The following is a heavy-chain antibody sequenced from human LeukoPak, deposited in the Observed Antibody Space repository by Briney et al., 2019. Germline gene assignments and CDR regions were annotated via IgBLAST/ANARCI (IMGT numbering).Heavy chain of an antibody. J-gene: IGHJ4*02. V-gene: IGHV4-31*03. D-gene: IGHD2-15*01. Sequence: SETLSLTCTVSGGSISSGGYYWSWIRQHPGKGLEWIGYIYYSWSTYYNPSLKSRVTISVDTSKNQFSLKLSSVTAADTAVYYCARENCSGGSCHLDYWGQGTLVTVSS. CDR1: GGSISSGGYY. CDR2: IYYSWST. CDR3: ARENCSGGSCHLDY.